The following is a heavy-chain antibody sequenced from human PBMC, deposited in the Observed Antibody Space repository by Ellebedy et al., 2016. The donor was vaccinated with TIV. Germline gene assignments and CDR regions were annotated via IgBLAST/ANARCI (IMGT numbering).Heavy chain of an antibody. CDR3: ARDPGNDYGDH. D-gene: IGHD3-10*01. CDR1: GYTFTSYD. J-gene: IGHJ4*02. CDR2: MNFNSGNT. Sequence: ASVKVSXXASGYTFTSYDINWVRQATGQGLEWMGWMNFNSGNTGYAQKFQGRVTMTRNTSISTAFMELSSLRSDDTAVYYCARDPGNDYGDHWGQGTLVTVSS. V-gene: IGHV1-8*01.